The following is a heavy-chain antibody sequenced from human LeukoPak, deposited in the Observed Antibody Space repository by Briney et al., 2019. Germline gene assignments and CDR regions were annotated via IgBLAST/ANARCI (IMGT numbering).Heavy chain of an antibody. J-gene: IGHJ5*02. D-gene: IGHD3-22*01. Sequence: PSETLSLTCTVSGGSISSYYWSWIRQPPGKGLEWIGEINHSGSTNYNPSLKSRVTISVDTSKNQFSLKLSSVTAADTAVYYCARVDYYDSSGYYESWFDPWGQGTLVTVSS. CDR3: ARVDYYDSSGYYESWFDP. CDR1: GGSISSYY. V-gene: IGHV4-34*01. CDR2: INHSGST.